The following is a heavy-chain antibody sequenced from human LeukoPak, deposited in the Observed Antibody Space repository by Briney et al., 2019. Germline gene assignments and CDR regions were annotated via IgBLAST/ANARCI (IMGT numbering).Heavy chain of an antibody. CDR1: GYRFIDYF. CDR3: AREYSTSWYSGYYYYMDV. J-gene: IGHJ6*03. D-gene: IGHD6-13*01. CDR2: INPNTGDT. V-gene: IGHV1-2*02. Sequence: ASVKVSCKASGYRFIDYFIHWVRQAPGQGPECMGWINPNTGDTKYVQRFQGRVTMTRDTSSSTAYMELNRLRSDDTAMYYCAREYSTSWYSGYYYYMDVWGTGTTVTVSS.